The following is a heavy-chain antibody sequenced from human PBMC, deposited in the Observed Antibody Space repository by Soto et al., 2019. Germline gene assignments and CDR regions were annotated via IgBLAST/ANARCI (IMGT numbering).Heavy chain of an antibody. CDR1: GFTFSSYA. CDR3: AKVPLIVVGVGPFQH. D-gene: IGHD3-22*01. Sequence: GGSLRLSCAASGFTFSSYAMSWVRQAPGKGLEWVSAISGSGGSTYYADSVKGRFTISRDNSKNTLYLQMNSLRAEDTAVYYCAKVPLIVVGVGPFQHWGQGTLVTAPQ. CDR2: ISGSGGST. V-gene: IGHV3-23*01. J-gene: IGHJ1*01.